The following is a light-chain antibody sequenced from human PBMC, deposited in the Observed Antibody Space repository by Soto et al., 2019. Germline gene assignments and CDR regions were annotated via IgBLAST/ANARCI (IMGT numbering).Light chain of an antibody. Sequence: QSVLTQPPSVSGAPGQRVTISCTGGSSNIGAGYNVHWYQQLPGTAPKLLVYGNSNRTSGVPDRFSGSKSGTSASLAITGLQAEDEADYYCQSYDSSLSGWVFGGGTKLTV. V-gene: IGLV1-40*01. J-gene: IGLJ3*02. CDR1: SSNIGAGYN. CDR2: GNS. CDR3: QSYDSSLSGWV.